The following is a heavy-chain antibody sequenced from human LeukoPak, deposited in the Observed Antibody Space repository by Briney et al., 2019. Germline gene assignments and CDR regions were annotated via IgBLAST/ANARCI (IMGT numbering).Heavy chain of an antibody. CDR3: GKGRVSE. Sequence: GGSLRLSCAASGFTFRRNAMIWVRQAPGKGLEWVSSIIADGGATFYADSVRGRFTISRDNSRNTLDLQMNSLRVEDTAVYYCGKGRVSEWGQGTLVTVSS. CDR2: IIADGGAT. CDR1: GFTFRRNA. V-gene: IGHV3-23*01. D-gene: IGHD6-19*01. J-gene: IGHJ4*02.